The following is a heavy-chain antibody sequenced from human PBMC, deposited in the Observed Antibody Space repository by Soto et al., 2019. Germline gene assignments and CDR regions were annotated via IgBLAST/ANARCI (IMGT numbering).Heavy chain of an antibody. V-gene: IGHV3-7*01. CDR2: IKPDGSEK. Sequence: PGGSLRLSCRASGFTFNTYWMSWVRQAPGKGLEWVANIKPDGSEKWYVDSVKGRFTISRDNAKNSLYLQMISLRADDTAVYYCAKETVVVPAATNYYYYYGMDVWCQGTTVTVSS. J-gene: IGHJ6*02. CDR3: AKETVVVPAATNYYYYYGMDV. CDR1: GFTFNTYW. D-gene: IGHD2-2*01.